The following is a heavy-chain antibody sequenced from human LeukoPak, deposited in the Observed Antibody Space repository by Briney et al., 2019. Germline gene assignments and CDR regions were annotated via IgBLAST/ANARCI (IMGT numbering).Heavy chain of an antibody. CDR2: INHSGST. V-gene: IGHV4-34*01. CDR1: GGSFSGYY. J-gene: IGHJ4*02. CDR3: ARKNGGILLWFGEKDAYYFDY. D-gene: IGHD3-10*01. Sequence: SETLSLTCAVYGGSFSGYYWSWIRQPPGKGLEWIGEINHSGSTNCNPSLKSRVTISVDTSKNQFSLKLSSVTAADTAVYYCARKNGGILLWFGEKDAYYFDYWGQGTLVTVSS.